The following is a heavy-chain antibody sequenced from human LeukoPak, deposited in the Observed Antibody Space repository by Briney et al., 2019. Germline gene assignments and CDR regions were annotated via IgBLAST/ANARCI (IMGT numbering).Heavy chain of an antibody. D-gene: IGHD3-3*01. J-gene: IGHJ4*02. V-gene: IGHV3-7*03. CDR3: AKGDYDFWSGYYIDY. CDR2: ITPAGSEK. Sequence: GGSLRLPCAASRFTFSTNWMGWVRQAPGKGLEWVASITPAGSEKYYANSMKGRFTISRDNSKNTLYLQMNSLRAEDTAVYYCAKGDYDFWSGYYIDYWGQGTLVTVSS. CDR1: RFTFSTNW.